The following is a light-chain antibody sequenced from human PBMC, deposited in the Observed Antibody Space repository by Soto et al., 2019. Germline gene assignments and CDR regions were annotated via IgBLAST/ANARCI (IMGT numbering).Light chain of an antibody. J-gene: IGLJ1*01. CDR3: SSYTTSLYV. Sequence: QSVLTQPASVSGSPGQSITISCTGTSSDVGVYDYVSWYQPHPGKAPKLIIYEVSNRPSGISNRFSASKSGNTASLTISGLQAEDEADYYCSSYTTSLYVFGTGTKLTVL. CDR2: EVS. CDR1: SSDVGVYDY. V-gene: IGLV2-14*01.